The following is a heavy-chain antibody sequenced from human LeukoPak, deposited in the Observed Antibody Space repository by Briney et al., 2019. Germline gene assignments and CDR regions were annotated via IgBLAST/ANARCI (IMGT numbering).Heavy chain of an antibody. CDR1: GFTFSTSS. V-gene: IGHV3-48*04. Sequence: GGSLRLSCAASGFTFSTSSMNWVRQAPGKGLEWVSYISDGSRTILYADSVKGRFTISRDNAKNSLYLQMNSLRAEDTAVYYCATFTPQYSDGCYWYFDSWGHGTLVTVSS. D-gene: IGHD1-26*01. J-gene: IGHJ4*01. CDR2: ISDGSRTI. CDR3: ATFTPQYSDGCYWYFDS.